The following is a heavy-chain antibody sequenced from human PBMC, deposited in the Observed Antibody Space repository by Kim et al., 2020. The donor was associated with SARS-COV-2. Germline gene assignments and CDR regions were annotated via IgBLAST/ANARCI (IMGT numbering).Heavy chain of an antibody. V-gene: IGHV4-34*01. J-gene: IGHJ6*02. CDR3: AGGISRIAAAGHGTYGMDV. Sequence: SETLSLTCAVYGGSFSGYYWSWIRQPPGKGLEWIGEINHSGSTNYNPSLKSRVTISVDTSKNQFSLKLSSVTAADTAVYYCAGGISRIAAAGHGTYGMDVWGQGTTVTVSS. D-gene: IGHD6-13*01. CDR1: GGSFSGYY. CDR2: INHSGST.